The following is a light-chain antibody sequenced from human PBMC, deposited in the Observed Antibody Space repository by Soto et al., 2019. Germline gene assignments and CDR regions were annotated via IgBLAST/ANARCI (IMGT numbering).Light chain of an antibody. CDR1: SFNIGNNA. CDR2: YDD. Sequence: QSVLTQPPSVSDAPRQRVTISCSGSSFNIGNNAVNWYQQLPGKAPKLLIYYDDLLPSGVSDRFSGSKSGTSASLAISGLQSEDEADYYCAAWDDSLNGYVFGTGTKLTVL. CDR3: AAWDDSLNGYV. J-gene: IGLJ1*01. V-gene: IGLV1-36*01.